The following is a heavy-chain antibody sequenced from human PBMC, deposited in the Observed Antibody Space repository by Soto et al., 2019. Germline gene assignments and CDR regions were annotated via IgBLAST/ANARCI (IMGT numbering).Heavy chain of an antibody. D-gene: IGHD2-2*01. CDR2: ISYDGSNK. Sequence: QVQLVESGGGVVQPGRSLRLSCAASGFTFSSYAMHWVRQAPGKGLEWVAVISYDGSNKYYADSVKGRFTISRDNSKNTLYLQMNSLRAEDTAVYYCARDPGYCSSTSCYSSGMDVWGQGTTVTVSS. V-gene: IGHV3-30-3*01. CDR1: GFTFSSYA. CDR3: ARDPGYCSSTSCYSSGMDV. J-gene: IGHJ6*02.